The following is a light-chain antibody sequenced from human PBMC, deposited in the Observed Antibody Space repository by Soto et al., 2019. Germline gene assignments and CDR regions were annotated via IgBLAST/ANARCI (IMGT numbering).Light chain of an antibody. Sequence: EVVLTQSPGTLSLSPGERVTLSCRASQSVASSYLAWYQQKPGRAPRLLFYSASSRATGIPDRFSGSGSGTDFTLTISSLEPEDFAVYYCQQRGNWPRTWAFGQGTKVEV. V-gene: IGKV3D-20*02. CDR3: QQRGNWPRTWA. CDR2: SAS. CDR1: QSVASSY. J-gene: IGKJ1*01.